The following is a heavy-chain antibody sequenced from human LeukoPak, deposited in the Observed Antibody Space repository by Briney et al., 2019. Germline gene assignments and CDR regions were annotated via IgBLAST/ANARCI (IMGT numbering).Heavy chain of an antibody. J-gene: IGHJ4*02. V-gene: IGHV3-23*01. CDR2: ISGSGGST. CDR3: AKPYGDYGDY. D-gene: IGHD4-17*01. CDR1: GVTFSSYA. Sequence: PGGSLRLSCAASGVTFSSYAMTWVRQAPGKGLEWVSAISGSGGSTYYADSVKGRFTISRDNSKNTLYLEMNSLRAEDTAVYYCAKPYGDYGDYWGQGTLVTVSS.